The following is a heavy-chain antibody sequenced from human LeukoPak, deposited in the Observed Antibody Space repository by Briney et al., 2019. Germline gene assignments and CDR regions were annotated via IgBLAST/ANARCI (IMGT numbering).Heavy chain of an antibody. V-gene: IGHV1-46*01. CDR2: INPSGGST. D-gene: IGHD1-26*01. CDR3: ARGHSGSSDDPRGPGDFDY. CDR1: GYTFTSYY. Sequence: GASVKVSCKASGYTFTSYYMHWVRQAPGQGLEWMGIINPSGGSTSYAQKFQGRVTMTRDTSTSTVYMELSSLRSEDTAVYHCARGHSGSSDDPRGPGDFDYWGQGTLVTVSS. J-gene: IGHJ4*02.